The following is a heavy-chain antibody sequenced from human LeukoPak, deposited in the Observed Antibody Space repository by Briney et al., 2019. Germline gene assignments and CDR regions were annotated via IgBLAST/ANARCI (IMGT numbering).Heavy chain of an antibody. CDR2: NSGSGGST. V-gene: IGHV3-23*01. Sequence: GGSLRLSCAASGFTFNNYAMSWVRQATGKGLECVSANSGSGGSTYSAHSVKGRFTVPRDNSKNTLYLQMNPLRAEDTAVYYCAKWVAGSGKGIDYWGQGTLVTVSS. J-gene: IGHJ4*02. CDR3: AKWVAGSGKGIDY. CDR1: GFTFNNYA. D-gene: IGHD6-19*01.